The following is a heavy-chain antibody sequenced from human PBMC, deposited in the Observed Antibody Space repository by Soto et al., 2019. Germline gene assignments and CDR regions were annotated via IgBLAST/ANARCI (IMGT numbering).Heavy chain of an antibody. J-gene: IGHJ4*02. CDR3: ARLTLDGTRYFDY. CDR2: IYYHGDT. D-gene: IGHD1-1*01. CDR1: GGSIRSALYY. Sequence: QLQLLESGPGLVKSSETLSLTCTVSGGSIRSALYYWGWIRQPPGQGLEWLGNIYYHGDTYYNPFIQSRVSISVDTSRNQISLRLSYVTAGDTAVYYCARLTLDGTRYFDYWGQGAVVTVSS. V-gene: IGHV4-39*01.